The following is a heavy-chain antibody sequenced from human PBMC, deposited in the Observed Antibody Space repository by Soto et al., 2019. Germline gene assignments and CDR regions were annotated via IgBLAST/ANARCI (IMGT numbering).Heavy chain of an antibody. CDR2: ISGSGDST. CDR3: AKERGETTVTTLDY. V-gene: IGHV3-23*01. D-gene: IGHD4-17*01. Sequence: EVQLLESGGGLVQPGGSLRLSCAASGFTFSSYAMSWVRQAPGKGLEWVSGISGSGDSTYYADSVKGRFTISRDNSKNTLYLQMNSLRAEDTAVYYCAKERGETTVTTLDYWGQGTLVTVSS. CDR1: GFTFSSYA. J-gene: IGHJ4*02.